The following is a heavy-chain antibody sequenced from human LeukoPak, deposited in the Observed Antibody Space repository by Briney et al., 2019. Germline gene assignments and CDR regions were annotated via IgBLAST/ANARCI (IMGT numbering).Heavy chain of an antibody. CDR2: INPSGGST. CDR1: GGTFSSYA. J-gene: IGHJ6*03. CDR3: ARAMGSYYYYMDV. D-gene: IGHD3-10*01. V-gene: IGHV1-46*01. Sequence: ASVKVSCKASGGTFSSYAISWVRQAPGQGLEWMGIINPSGGSTSYAQKFQGRVTMTRDMSTSTVYMELSSLRSEDTAVYYCARAMGSYYYYMDVWGKGTTVTVSS.